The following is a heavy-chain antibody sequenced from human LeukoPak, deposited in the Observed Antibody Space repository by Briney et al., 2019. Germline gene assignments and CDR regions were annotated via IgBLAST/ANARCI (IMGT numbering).Heavy chain of an antibody. CDR3: ARDQEGFDY. V-gene: IGHV1-46*01. J-gene: IGHJ4*02. CDR2: IYPRDGST. CDR1: GYTFTNNY. Sequence: ASVKVSCKASGYTFTNNYLHWVRQAPGQGLEWVGMIYPRDGSTSYAQNFQGRVTVTRDTSTTTVHMELRGLRSEDTAVYYCARDQEGFDYWGQGTVVTVSS.